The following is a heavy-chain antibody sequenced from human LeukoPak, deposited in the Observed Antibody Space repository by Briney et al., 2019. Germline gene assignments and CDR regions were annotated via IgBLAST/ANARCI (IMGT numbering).Heavy chain of an antibody. CDR3: AKAPGYCSSTSCYGSYWYFDL. J-gene: IGHJ2*01. CDR2: IWYDGSNK. D-gene: IGHD2-2*01. V-gene: IGHV3-30*02. Sequence: GGSLRLSCAASGFTFSSYGMHWVRQAPGKGLEWVAVIWYDGSNKYYADSVKGRFTISRDNSKNTLYLQMNSLRAEDTAVYYCAKAPGYCSSTSCYGSYWYFDLWGRGTLVTVSS. CDR1: GFTFSSYG.